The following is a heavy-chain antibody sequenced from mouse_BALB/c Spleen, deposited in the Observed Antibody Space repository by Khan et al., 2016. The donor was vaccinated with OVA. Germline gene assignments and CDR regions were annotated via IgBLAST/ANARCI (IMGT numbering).Heavy chain of an antibody. CDR3: ARPPYCSYAMDN. J-gene: IGHJ4*01. CDR1: GHTFTNYG. D-gene: IGHD2-10*01. CDR2: INTYTGEP. Sequence: QIQLVQSGPELKKPGETVKISCKASGHTFTNYGMNWVKQPPGKGLKWMGWINTYTGEPTYADDFNGRVAFSLETSASTAYLQLNNLKNEDTATYFCARPPYCSYAMDNWGQGTSVTVSS. V-gene: IGHV9-3-1*01.